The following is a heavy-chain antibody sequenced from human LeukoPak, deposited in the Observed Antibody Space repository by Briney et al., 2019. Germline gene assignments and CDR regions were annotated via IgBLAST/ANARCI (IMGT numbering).Heavy chain of an antibody. Sequence: SETLSLTCTVSGGSISSSSYYWGWLRQPPGKGLEWIVSIYYSGSTYYNPARKSQITIEVDTSKNQFSLKLSSVTAADTAVYYCARVSRLSGWYAQGDKIWFDPWGQGTLVTVSS. CDR3: ARVSRLSGWYAQGDKIWFDP. J-gene: IGHJ5*02. CDR2: IYYSGST. CDR1: GGSISSSSYY. V-gene: IGHV4-39*07. D-gene: IGHD6-19*01.